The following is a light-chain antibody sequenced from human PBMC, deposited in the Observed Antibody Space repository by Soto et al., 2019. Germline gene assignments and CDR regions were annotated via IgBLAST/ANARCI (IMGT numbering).Light chain of an antibody. CDR2: ENN. V-gene: IGLV1-44*01. Sequence: QSVLTQPPSASGAPGQRVTISCSGSASNIGRDPVNWYQQVPGTAPKLLIYENNHRPSGVPDRFSGSKSGTSASLVISGLQSEDEAEYYCSSYTSRSTPVFGGGTKLTVL. J-gene: IGLJ2*01. CDR1: ASNIGRDP. CDR3: SSYTSRSTPV.